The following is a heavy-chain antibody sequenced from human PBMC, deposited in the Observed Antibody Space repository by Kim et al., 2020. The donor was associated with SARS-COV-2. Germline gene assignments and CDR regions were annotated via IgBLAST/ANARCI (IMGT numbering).Heavy chain of an antibody. J-gene: IGHJ1*01. CDR1: GFTFSRYS. CDR3: AKIGYYDSSGYYWSQEYFQL. V-gene: IGHV3-48*02. Sequence: GGSLRLSCAASGFTFSRYSMNWVRQAPGKGLEWVSYISSSSSTIYYADSVKGRFTISRDNAKNSLYLQMNSLRDEDTAVYYCAKIGYYDSSGYYWSQEYFQLWGQGTLVTVSS. CDR2: ISSSSSTI. D-gene: IGHD3-22*01.